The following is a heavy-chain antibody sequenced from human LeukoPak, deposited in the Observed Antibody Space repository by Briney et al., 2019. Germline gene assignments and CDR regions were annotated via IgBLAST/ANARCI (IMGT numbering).Heavy chain of an antibody. CDR2: IRSKAYGGTT. J-gene: IGHJ3*02. CDR1: GFTFGDYA. Sequence: GGSLRLSCTASGFTFGDYAMGWVRQAPGKGLEWVGFIRSKAYGGTTEYAASVKGRFTISRDDSKSIAYLQMNSLKTEDTAVYYCNVVVVATDAFDIWGQGTMVTVSS. CDR3: NVVVVATDAFDI. V-gene: IGHV3-49*04. D-gene: IGHD2-15*01.